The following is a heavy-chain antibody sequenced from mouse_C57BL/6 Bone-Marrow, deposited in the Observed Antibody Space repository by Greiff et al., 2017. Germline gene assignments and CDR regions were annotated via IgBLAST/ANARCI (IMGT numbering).Heavy chain of an antibody. Sequence: VQLQQSGPELVKPGASVKISCKASCYSFTGYYMNWVKQSPEKSLEWIGEINPSTGGTTYNQKFKGKATLTVDKSSSTVYMQLKRLTSEDSAFYYCARYDHDGHFDVWGTGTTVTVSS. V-gene: IGHV1-42*01. CDR3: ARYDHDGHFDV. CDR2: INPSTGGT. D-gene: IGHD2-4*01. J-gene: IGHJ1*03. CDR1: CYSFTGYY.